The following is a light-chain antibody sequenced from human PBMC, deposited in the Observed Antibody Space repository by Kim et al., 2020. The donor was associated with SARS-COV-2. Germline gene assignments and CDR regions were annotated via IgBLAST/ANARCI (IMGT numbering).Light chain of an antibody. Sequence: SPGERATLSCRASQSVSSNYLAWYQQGPGQAPRLLIYGASSRATGIPDRFSGTGYGTDFTFTITRLEREDFAVYYCQQYASSPLTFGGGTKVDIK. CDR1: QSVSSNY. CDR2: GAS. J-gene: IGKJ4*01. CDR3: QQYASSPLT. V-gene: IGKV3-20*01.